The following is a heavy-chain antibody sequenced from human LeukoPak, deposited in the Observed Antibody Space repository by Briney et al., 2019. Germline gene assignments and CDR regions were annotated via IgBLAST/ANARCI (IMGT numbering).Heavy chain of an antibody. CDR2: MNPNSGNT. J-gene: IGHJ4*02. CDR1: GYTFTSYD. V-gene: IGHV1-8*02. Sequence: ASVKVSCKASGYTFTSYDINWVRQATGQGLEWMGWMNPNSGNTGYAQKFQGRVTMTRDTSINTAYMELHSLGSEDTAVYYCARGYSPSIRTTGNDYWGQGTLVTVSS. CDR3: ARGYSPSIRTTGNDY. D-gene: IGHD1-1*01.